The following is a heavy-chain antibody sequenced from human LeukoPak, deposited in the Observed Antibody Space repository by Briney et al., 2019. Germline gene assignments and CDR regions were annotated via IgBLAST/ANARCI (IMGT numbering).Heavy chain of an antibody. Sequence: GGSMRLSCAASGFTFSSHAMSWVRQAPGKGLEWVSYISSSGSTIYYADSVKGRFTISRDNAKNSLYLQMNSLRAEDTAVYYCARAMVRGAIYFDYWGQGTLVTVSS. V-gene: IGHV3-48*03. CDR1: GFTFSSHA. CDR3: ARAMVRGAIYFDY. J-gene: IGHJ4*02. D-gene: IGHD3-10*01. CDR2: ISSSGSTI.